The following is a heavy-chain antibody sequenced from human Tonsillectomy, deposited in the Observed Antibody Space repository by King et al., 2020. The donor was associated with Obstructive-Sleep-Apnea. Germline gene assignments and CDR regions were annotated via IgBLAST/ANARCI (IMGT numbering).Heavy chain of an antibody. CDR1: GFPFGDYS. Sequence: EVQLVESGGGLVQPGRSLRLSCTASGFPFGDYSMSWFRQAPGKGLEWVGFIRNKAYGGTTEYAASVKGRFTISRDDSKSIAYLQMNSLKTEDTAVYYCTRGIDYYDSSGYPYYYYYGMDVWGQGTTVTVSS. J-gene: IGHJ6*02. CDR2: IRNKAYGGTT. CDR3: TRGIDYYDSSGYPYYYYYGMDV. V-gene: IGHV3-49*03. D-gene: IGHD3-22*01.